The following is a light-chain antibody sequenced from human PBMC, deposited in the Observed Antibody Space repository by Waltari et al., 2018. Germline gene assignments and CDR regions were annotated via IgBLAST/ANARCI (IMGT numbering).Light chain of an antibody. CDR2: RNN. Sequence: QSVLTQPPSASGTPGQRVSIPCSGGSPNIESNYVFWYQHLPEAAPKLLMYRNNQRPSGVPDRFSGAKSGSSATLAISGLRSEDEADYYCATWDDSLSGPVFGGGTKLTVL. J-gene: IGLJ3*02. V-gene: IGLV1-47*01. CDR3: ATWDDSLSGPV. CDR1: SPNIESNY.